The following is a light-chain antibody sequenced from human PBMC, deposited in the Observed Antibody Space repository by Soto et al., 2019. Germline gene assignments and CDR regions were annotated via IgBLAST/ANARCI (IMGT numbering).Light chain of an antibody. CDR3: QHYNNWPAWT. CDR1: QRISTN. V-gene: IGKV3D-15*01. CDR2: GAS. Sequence: EIVMTQSPAPPSVSPGESATLSRRASQRISTNLAWYQHKRGQAPRLLIYGASTRATGIPARFSGSGSETEFTLTITSLQSEDFAVYYCQHYNNWPAWTFGQGTKVDI. J-gene: IGKJ1*01.